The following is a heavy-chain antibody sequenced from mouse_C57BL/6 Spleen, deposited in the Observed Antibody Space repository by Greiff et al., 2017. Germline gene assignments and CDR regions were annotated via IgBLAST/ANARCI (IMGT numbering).Heavy chain of an antibody. CDR3: AREEGYDGYYPYAMDY. V-gene: IGHV3-6*01. CDR2: ISYDGSN. Sequence: EVQLVESGPGLVKPSQSLSLPCSVTGYSITSGYYWNWIRQFPGNKLEWMGYISYDGSNNYNPSLKNRISITRDTSKNQFFLKLNSVTTEDTATYFCAREEGYDGYYPYAMDYWGQRKSVTVSS. J-gene: IGHJ4*01. CDR1: GYSITSGYY. D-gene: IGHD2-3*01.